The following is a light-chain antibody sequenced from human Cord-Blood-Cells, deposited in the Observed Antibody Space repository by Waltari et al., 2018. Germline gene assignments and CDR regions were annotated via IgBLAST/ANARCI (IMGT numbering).Light chain of an antibody. Sequence: DIVLTQSPATLSLSPGERATLSGRASQSVSSYLAWYQQKPGQAPRLLLYDASNRATGIPARFSGSGSGTDFTLTISSLEPEDFAVYYCQQRSNWPRYSFGQGTKLEIK. CDR3: QQRSNWPRYS. CDR1: QSVSSY. V-gene: IGKV3-11*01. CDR2: DAS. J-gene: IGKJ2*03.